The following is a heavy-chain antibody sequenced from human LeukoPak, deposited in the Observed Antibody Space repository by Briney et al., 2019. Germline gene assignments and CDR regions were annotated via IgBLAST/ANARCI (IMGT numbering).Heavy chain of an antibody. CDR3: ARDPVAFLLFDY. CDR2: TLPVFAAA. D-gene: IGHD3-3*01. V-gene: IGHV1-69*06. CDR1: TGTFSNCG. Sequence: ASVKLSCNPSTGTFSNCGVNWVRHVPGRGIEWMGRTLPVFAAANYAQSMQGRVTITADTSTNTVYMELSSLRSEDTAVYYCARDPVAFLLFDYWGQGTLVNVIS. J-gene: IGHJ4*02.